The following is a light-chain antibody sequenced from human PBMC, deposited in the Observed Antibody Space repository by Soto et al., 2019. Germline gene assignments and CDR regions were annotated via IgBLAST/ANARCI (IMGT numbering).Light chain of an antibody. CDR2: AAS. Sequence: DIQMTQSPSSLSASVGDRVTITCRASQSISSYLNWYQQKPGKAPKLLIYAASSLQSGVPLRFSGSGSGTDFTLTFISLQPEDFATYYCQQSYSTRLTFGGGTKVEI. CDR1: QSISSY. J-gene: IGKJ4*01. CDR3: QQSYSTRLT. V-gene: IGKV1-39*01.